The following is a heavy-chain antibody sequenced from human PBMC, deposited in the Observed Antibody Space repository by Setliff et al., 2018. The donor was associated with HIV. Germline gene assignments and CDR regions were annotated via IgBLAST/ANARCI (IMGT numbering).Heavy chain of an antibody. CDR2: VFYTGFA. D-gene: IGHD5-12*01. Sequence: LSLTCTVSGDSLRGYYWSWIRQPPGKGLEWMGYVFYTGFAAYNPSLKSLLTIPVDTSKSQFSLRLTSVTAADTAIYYCARQVSIPGVAITPVDYWGQGALVTVSS. V-gene: IGHV4-59*08. CDR3: ARQVSIPGVAITPVDY. CDR1: GDSLRGYY. J-gene: IGHJ4*02.